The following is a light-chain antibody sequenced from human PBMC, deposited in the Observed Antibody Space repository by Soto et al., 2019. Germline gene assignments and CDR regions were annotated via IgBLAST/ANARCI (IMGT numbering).Light chain of an antibody. CDR2: DAS. CDR3: QQRSNWPWT. J-gene: IGKJ1*01. CDR1: QSVSSY. V-gene: IGKV3-11*01. Sequence: EILFTQSPGTPSFSPGERANPSCRASQSVSSYLAWYQQKPGQAPRLLIYDASNRATGTPARFSGSGSGTDFTLTISSLEPEDFAVYYCQQRSNWPWTFGQGTKVDIK.